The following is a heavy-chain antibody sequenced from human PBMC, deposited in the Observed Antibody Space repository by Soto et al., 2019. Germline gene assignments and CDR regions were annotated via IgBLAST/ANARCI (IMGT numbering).Heavy chain of an antibody. D-gene: IGHD2-2*01. CDR3: AREGYCSSTSGPLGDY. CDR1: GGTFSSYA. V-gene: IGHV1-69*01. Sequence: QVQLVQSGAEVKKPGSSVKVSCKASGGTFSSYAISWVRQAPGQGLEWMGGIIPIFGTANYAQKFQGRVTITADESKSTDYMELSRLRSEDTAVYYCAREGYCSSTSGPLGDYWGQGTLDTVSS. CDR2: IIPIFGTA. J-gene: IGHJ4*02.